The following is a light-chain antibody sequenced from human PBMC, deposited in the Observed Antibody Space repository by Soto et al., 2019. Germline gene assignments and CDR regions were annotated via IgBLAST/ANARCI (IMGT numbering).Light chain of an antibody. J-gene: IGKJ1*01. CDR3: QKYDSAPLT. CDR1: QGISNY. V-gene: IGKV1-27*01. CDR2: AAS. Sequence: DIEMTQSPSYLSASVGDRVTITCRASQGISNYLAWYQQRPGQVPKLLIYAASTLQSGVPSRFSGSGSGTDSTLNISSLQPEDVATYYFQKYDSAPLTLGQGTEVEIK.